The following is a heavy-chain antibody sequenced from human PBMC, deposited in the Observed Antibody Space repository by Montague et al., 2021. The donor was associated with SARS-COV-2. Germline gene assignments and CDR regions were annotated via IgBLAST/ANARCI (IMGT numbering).Heavy chain of an antibody. CDR1: GDSISRYY. D-gene: IGHD6-19*01. J-gene: IGHJ5*02. CDR2: IYKSEKT. CDR3: ARNIGWYSHDR. V-gene: IGHV4-59*08. Sequence: SETLSLTCTVSGDSISRYYWTWIRQSPGRGLERIGYIYKSEKTNYNPSLKSRVTISEDTSKNQFSLKLRSVTAADTAVYYCARNIGWYSHDRWGQGTLVTVSS.